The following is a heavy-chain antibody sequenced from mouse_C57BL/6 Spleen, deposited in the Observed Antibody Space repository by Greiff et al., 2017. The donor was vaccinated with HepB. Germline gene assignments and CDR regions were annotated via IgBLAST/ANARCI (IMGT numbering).Heavy chain of an antibody. J-gene: IGHJ4*01. V-gene: IGHV1-9*01. Sequence: VQLQQSGAELMKPGASVKLSCKATGYTFTGYWIEWVKQRPGHGLEWIGEILPGSGSTNYNEKFKGKATFTADTSSNPAYMQLSSLTTEDSASYYCASHYGNYDAMDYWGQGTSVTVSS. CDR2: ILPGSGST. CDR3: ASHYGNYDAMDY. D-gene: IGHD2-1*01. CDR1: GYTFTGYW.